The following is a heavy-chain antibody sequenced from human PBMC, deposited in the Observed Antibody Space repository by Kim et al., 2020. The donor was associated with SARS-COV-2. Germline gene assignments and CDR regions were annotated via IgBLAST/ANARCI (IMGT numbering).Heavy chain of an antibody. CDR2: K. CDR3: ARSYSGTYNS. V-gene: IGHV6-1*01. Sequence: KDYAVAVKSRITITPDTSKNQFYLNLSSVSPEDTAIYYCARSYSGTYNSWGQGTLVTVSS. J-gene: IGHJ4*02. D-gene: IGHD1-26*01.